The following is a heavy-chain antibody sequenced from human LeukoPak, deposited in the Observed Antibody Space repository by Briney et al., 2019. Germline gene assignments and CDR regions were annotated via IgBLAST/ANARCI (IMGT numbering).Heavy chain of an antibody. CDR3: ARDGPLHMDV. V-gene: IGHV3-7*03. CDR1: GFTFSGFW. CDR2: INSDGSEG. J-gene: IGHJ6*02. Sequence: GGSLRLSCAVSGFTFSGFWMSWSRQAPGKGLEWVASINSDGSEGYYADVVKGRFTISRDNAKNSLYLQINSLRAEDTAVYYCARDGPLHMDVWGQGTTVTVSS.